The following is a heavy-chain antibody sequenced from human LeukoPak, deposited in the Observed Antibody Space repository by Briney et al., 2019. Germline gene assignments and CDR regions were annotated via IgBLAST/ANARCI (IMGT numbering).Heavy chain of an antibody. J-gene: IGHJ2*01. CDR2: IWYDGSNK. D-gene: IGHD6-13*01. CDR3: ARDPRRQLAPNWYFDL. CDR1: GFTFSSYG. V-gene: IGHV3-33*01. Sequence: PGGSLRLSCAASGFTFSSYGMHWVRQAPGKGLEWVAVIWYDGSNKYYADSVKGRFTISRDNSKNTLYLQMNSLRAEDTAVYYCARDPRRQLAPNWYFDLWGRGTLVTVSS.